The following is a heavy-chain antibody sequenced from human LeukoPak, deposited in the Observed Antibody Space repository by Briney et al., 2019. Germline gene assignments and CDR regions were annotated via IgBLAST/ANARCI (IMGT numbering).Heavy chain of an antibody. CDR1: GFTLNSYL. V-gene: IGHV3-7*01. Sequence: GGSLRLSCAASGFTLNSYLMSWVRQAPGRVLEWVANINKDGSEENYLDSVKGRFTVSRDNAKNSMYLQMNILTVKDTAVYYCAGVNPNRNAIDLWGQGTMVTISS. D-gene: IGHD1-14*01. CDR3: AGVNPNRNAIDL. CDR2: INKDGSEE. J-gene: IGHJ3*01.